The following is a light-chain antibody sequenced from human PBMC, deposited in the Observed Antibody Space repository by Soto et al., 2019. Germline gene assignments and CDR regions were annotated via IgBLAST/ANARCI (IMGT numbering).Light chain of an antibody. CDR2: GAS. J-gene: IGKJ5*01. V-gene: IGKV3-20*01. Sequence: IVLTQSPGTLSLSPGERATLSCRASQSISSSYLAWYQQKPGQAPRLLIYGASNRATAIPDRFSGSGSGTDFTLTIGRLEPEDFAVYYCQQYGTSLTTFGQGTRLEIK. CDR1: QSISSSY. CDR3: QQYGTSLTT.